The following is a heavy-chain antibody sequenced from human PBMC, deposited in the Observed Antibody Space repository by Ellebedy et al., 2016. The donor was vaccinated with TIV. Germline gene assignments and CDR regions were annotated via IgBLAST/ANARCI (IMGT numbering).Heavy chain of an antibody. V-gene: IGHV3-74*01. CDR1: GFTFSSFW. Sequence: PGGSLRLSCAASGFTFSSFWMHWVRQAPGKGPMWVSRINSDGNNTGYADFVKGRFTISRDNAKNTLYLQINSLRAEDRAMYYCARQNGWFGHSFDIWGHGTMVTVSS. CDR3: ARQNGWFGHSFDI. J-gene: IGHJ3*02. D-gene: IGHD6-19*01. CDR2: INSDGNNT.